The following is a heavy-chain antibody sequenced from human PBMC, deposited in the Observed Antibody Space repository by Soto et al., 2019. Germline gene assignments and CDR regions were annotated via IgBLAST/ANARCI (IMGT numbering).Heavy chain of an antibody. CDR2: VYYSGTT. D-gene: IGHD3-9*01. CDR1: GGSISSSSFY. Sequence: QLQLQESGPGLVKPSETLSLTCTVSGGSISSSSFYWGWIRQPPGKGLEWIGSVYYSGTTYYNPSLKSRVTISVDTSKNQFSLELSSVTAADTAVYYCARPIRDGMDVWGQGTTVTVSS. CDR3: ARPIRDGMDV. J-gene: IGHJ6*02. V-gene: IGHV4-39*01.